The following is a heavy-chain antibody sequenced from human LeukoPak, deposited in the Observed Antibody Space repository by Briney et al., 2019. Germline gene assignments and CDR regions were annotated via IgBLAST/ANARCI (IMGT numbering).Heavy chain of an antibody. CDR3: AKDPNGDYIGAFDI. V-gene: IGHV3-23*01. CDR2: ITGSGGWA. J-gene: IGHJ3*02. D-gene: IGHD4-17*01. CDR1: EFTFSNYG. Sequence: GGSLRLSCAASEFTFSNYGMNWVRQAPGRGLEWVSAITGSGGWALYAESVKGRFTISRDNSKNTLYLQMSSLRAEDTAVYYCAKDPNGDYIGAFDIWGQGTMVTVSS.